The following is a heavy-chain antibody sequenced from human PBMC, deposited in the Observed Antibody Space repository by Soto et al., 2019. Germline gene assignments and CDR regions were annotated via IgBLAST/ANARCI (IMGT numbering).Heavy chain of an antibody. V-gene: IGHV4-34*01. D-gene: IGHD3-10*01. J-gene: IGHJ4*02. CDR1: GGSFSGYY. CDR2: INHSGST. CDR3: ARGLINKIDY. Sequence: SETLSLTCAVYGGSFSGYYLSWIRQPPGKGLEWIGEINHSGSTNYNPSLKSRVTISVDTSKNQFSLKLSSVTAADTAVYYCARGLINKIDYWGQGTLVTVSS.